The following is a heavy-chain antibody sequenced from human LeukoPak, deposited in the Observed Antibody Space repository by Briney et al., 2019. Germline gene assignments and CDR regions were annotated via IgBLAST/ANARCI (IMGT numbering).Heavy chain of an antibody. V-gene: IGHV1-69*13. CDR1: GGTFSSYA. CDR2: IIPIFGTA. Sequence: SVKVSCTASGGTFSSYAISWVRQAPGQGLEWMEGIIPIFGTANYAQKFQGRVTITADESTSTAYMELSSLRSEDTAVYYCARGRMAGTYVFDYWGQGTLVTVSS. J-gene: IGHJ4*02. D-gene: IGHD6-19*01. CDR3: ARGRMAGTYVFDY.